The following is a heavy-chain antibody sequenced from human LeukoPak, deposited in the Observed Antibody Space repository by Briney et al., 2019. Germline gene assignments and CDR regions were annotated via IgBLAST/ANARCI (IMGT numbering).Heavy chain of an antibody. J-gene: IGHJ4*02. V-gene: IGHV3-15*01. CDR2: LKSKADGGTT. Sequence: PGGSLRLSCAASGFIFSNTWMSWVRQAPGKGLEWLGRLKSKADGGTTEYAAPVKGRFTISRDDPKNTLHLQMNSLKTEDTAVYYCTTDVVFYDSSGYFDYCGQGTLVTASS. CDR3: TTDVVFYDSSGYFDY. D-gene: IGHD3-22*01. CDR1: GFIFSNTW.